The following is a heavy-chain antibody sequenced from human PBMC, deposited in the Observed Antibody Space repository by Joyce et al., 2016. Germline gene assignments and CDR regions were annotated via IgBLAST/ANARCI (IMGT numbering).Heavy chain of an antibody. CDR1: GLTFRTTW. Sequence: VQLVASGGGLVQPGESLRLSCGVSGLTFRTTWMRWVRQAPGKGLEWSGRIKSKNDGGTLDYIETVKGRFTLSRDDSTNTVYLQMDSLKIEDTAMYYCTTDPRYWGRGTLVTVSS. V-gene: IGHV3-15*01. CDR2: IKSKNDGGTL. J-gene: IGHJ4*02. CDR3: TTDPRY.